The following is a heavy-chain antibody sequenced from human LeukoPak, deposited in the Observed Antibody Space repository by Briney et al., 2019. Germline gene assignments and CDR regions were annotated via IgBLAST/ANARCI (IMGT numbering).Heavy chain of an antibody. CDR3: ARDRGFIVVVPAAFDY. CDR1: GFTFSSYG. CDR2: IWYDGSNK. D-gene: IGHD2-2*01. J-gene: IGHJ4*02. V-gene: IGHV3-33*01. Sequence: PGRSLRLSCAASGFTFSSYGMHWVRQAPGKGLEWVAGIWYDGSNKYYADSVKGRFTISRDNSKNTLYLQMNSLRAEDTAVYYCARDRGFIVVVPAAFDYWGQGTLVTVSS.